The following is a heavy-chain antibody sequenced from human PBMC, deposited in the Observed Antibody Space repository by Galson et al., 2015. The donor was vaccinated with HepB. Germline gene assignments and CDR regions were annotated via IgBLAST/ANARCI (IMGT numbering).Heavy chain of an antibody. CDR1: SYTFTSNG. V-gene: IGHV1-18*01. J-gene: IGHJ3*02. CDR2: ISTNSGNT. Sequence: SVKVSCKASSYTFTSNGISWVRQAPGQGLEWMGWISTNSGNTYSAQKFQDRLIMTTERSTSTAYMELRSLTSDDTAFYYCARDVRYAFEMWGQGTMVTVS. CDR3: ARDVRYAFEM. D-gene: IGHD3-10*02.